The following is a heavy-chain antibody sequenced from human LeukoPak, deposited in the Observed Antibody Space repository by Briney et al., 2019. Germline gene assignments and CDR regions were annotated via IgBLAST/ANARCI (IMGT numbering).Heavy chain of an antibody. CDR1: GDSISSRNW. CDR3: ARDRVASPWYYFDS. V-gene: IGHV4-4*02. Sequence: SGTLSLTCAVSGDSISSRNWWSWVRQPPGKGLEWLGEIYHRGNIDYNPSFKSRVTISVDKSKNQFSLKLSSVTAADTAVYYCARDRVASPWYYFDSWGQGTLVTVSS. CDR2: IYHRGNI. D-gene: IGHD3-3*02. J-gene: IGHJ4*02.